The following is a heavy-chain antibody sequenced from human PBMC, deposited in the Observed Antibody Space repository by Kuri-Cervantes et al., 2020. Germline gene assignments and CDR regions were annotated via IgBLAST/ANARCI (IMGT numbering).Heavy chain of an antibody. CDR1: GFTFSSYA. D-gene: IGHD6-19*01. Sequence: GGSLRLSCAASGFTFSSYAMHWVRQAPGKGLEWVAVISYDGSNKYYADSVKGRFTISRDNSKNTLYLQMNSLRAEDTAVYYCARDKSGAGYSSGWNWFDPWGQGTLVTVSS. CDR3: ARDKSGAGYSSGWNWFDP. V-gene: IGHV3-30-3*01. J-gene: IGHJ5*02. CDR2: ISYDGSNK.